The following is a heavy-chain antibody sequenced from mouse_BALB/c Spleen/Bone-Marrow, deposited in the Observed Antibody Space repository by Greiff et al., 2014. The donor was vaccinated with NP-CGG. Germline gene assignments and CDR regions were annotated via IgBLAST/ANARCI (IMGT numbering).Heavy chain of an antibody. J-gene: IGHJ2*01. Sequence: VQLQQPGAELVKPGASVKLFCTASGFNIKDTYMHWVKQRPEQGLEWIGRIDPANGNTKYDPKFQGKATITADTSSNTAYMQLSSLTSEDTAVYYCARTAPENFDYWGQGTTLTVSS. D-gene: IGHD1-2*01. V-gene: IGHV14-3*02. CDR2: IDPANGNT. CDR3: ARTAPENFDY. CDR1: GFNIKDTY.